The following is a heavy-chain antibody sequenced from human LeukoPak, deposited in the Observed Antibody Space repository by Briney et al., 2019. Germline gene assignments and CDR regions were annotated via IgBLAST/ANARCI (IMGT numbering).Heavy chain of an antibody. CDR3: ARGVTMIVVVIHDWYFDL. CDR2: IYYTRST. CDR1: GGSISSYY. Sequence: SETLSLTCTVSGGSISSYYWSWIRQPPGKGLEWIGSIYYTRSTYYNPSLKSRVTISVDTSKNQFSLKLTSVTAADTAVYYCARGVTMIVVVIHDWYFDLWGRGTLVTVSS. D-gene: IGHD3-22*01. J-gene: IGHJ2*01. V-gene: IGHV4-59*05.